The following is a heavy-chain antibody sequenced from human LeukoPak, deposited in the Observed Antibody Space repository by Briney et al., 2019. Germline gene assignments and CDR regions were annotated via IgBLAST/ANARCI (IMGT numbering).Heavy chain of an antibody. D-gene: IGHD2-15*01. CDR2: NSSSGSTI. V-gene: IGHV3-11*01. CDR1: GFTFSDYY. Sequence: PGGSLRLSCAASGFTFSDYYMSWIRQAPGKGLEWGSYNSSSGSTIYYADSVKGRFTISRDNAKNSLYLQMNSLRAEDTAVYYCASIGYCSGGSCYGTGAFDYWGQGPLVTVSS. J-gene: IGHJ4*02. CDR3: ASIGYCSGGSCYGTGAFDY.